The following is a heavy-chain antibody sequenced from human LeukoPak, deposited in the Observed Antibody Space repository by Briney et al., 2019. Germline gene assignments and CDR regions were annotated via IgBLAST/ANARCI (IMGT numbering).Heavy chain of an antibody. V-gene: IGHV4-59*01. J-gene: IGHJ6*03. CDR1: GGSISSYY. Sequence: SETLSLTCTVSGGSISSYYWSWIRQPPGKGLEWIGYIYYSGSTNYNPSLKSRVTISVDTSKNQFSLKLSSVTAADTAVYYCAGGSYYYYYMAVWGKGTTATISS. CDR3: AGGSYYYYYMAV. CDR2: IYYSGST.